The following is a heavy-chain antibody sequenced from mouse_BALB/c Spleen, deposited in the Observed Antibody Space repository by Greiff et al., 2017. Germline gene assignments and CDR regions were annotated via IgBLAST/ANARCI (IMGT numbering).Heavy chain of an antibody. D-gene: IGHD2-4*01. Sequence: EVNLVESGGDLVKPGGSLKLSCAASGFTFSSYGMSWVRQTPDKRLEWVATISSGGSYTYYPDSVKGRFTISRDNAKNTLYLQMSSLKSEDTAMYYCARTITTRDYFDYWGQGTTLTVSS. CDR2: ISSGGSYT. J-gene: IGHJ2*01. V-gene: IGHV5-6*01. CDR1: GFTFSSYG. CDR3: ARTITTRDYFDY.